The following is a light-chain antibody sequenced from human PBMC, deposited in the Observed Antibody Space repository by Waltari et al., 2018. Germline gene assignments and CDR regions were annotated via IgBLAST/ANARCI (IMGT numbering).Light chain of an antibody. Sequence: QSVLTPPPSASGTPGQRVTIPCSGSSSNIGSTTVNWYQQLPGTAPKLLIYSNNQRPSGVPDRFSGTKSGTSASLAISGLQSEDEADYYCAAWDDSLNVWVFGGGTKLTVL. CDR1: SSNIGSTT. CDR3: AAWDDSLNVWV. CDR2: SNN. V-gene: IGLV1-44*01. J-gene: IGLJ3*02.